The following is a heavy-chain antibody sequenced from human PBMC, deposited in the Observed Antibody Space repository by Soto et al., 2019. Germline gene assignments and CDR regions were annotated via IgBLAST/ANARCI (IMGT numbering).Heavy chain of an antibody. V-gene: IGHV4-31*03. CDR1: GGSISSGGYY. Sequence: QVQLQESGPGLVKPSQTLSLTCTVSGGSISSGGYYWSWIRQHPGKGLEWIGYIYYSGSTYYNPSLKSRVTISVDTSKNQFSLKLSSVTAADTAVYYCARTVPADTPADAFDIWGQGTMVTVSS. J-gene: IGHJ3*02. CDR2: IYYSGST. D-gene: IGHD2-2*01. CDR3: ARTVPADTPADAFDI.